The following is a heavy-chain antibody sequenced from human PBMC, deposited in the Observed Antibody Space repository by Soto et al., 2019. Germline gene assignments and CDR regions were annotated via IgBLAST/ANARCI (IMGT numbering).Heavy chain of an antibody. CDR2: ISYDGSNK. CDR3: AKDQERFYFGVDV. Sequence: GGSLRLSCAASGFTFSHYGMHWLRQAPGKGLEWVAVISYDGSNKYYADSVKGRFTISRDNSENTLYLQMNSLRAEDTAVYYCAKDQERFYFGVDVWGKGTTVTVSS. V-gene: IGHV3-30*18. D-gene: IGHD1-1*01. CDR1: GFTFSHYG. J-gene: IGHJ6*04.